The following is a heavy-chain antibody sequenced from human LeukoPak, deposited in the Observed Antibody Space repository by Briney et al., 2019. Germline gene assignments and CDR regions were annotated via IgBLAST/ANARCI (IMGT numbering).Heavy chain of an antibody. CDR2: ISYDGSNK. J-gene: IGHJ4*02. D-gene: IGHD3-3*01. CDR1: GFTFSSYA. V-gene: IGHV3-30*01. CDR3: ASGYYDFWSGYYLGGFDY. Sequence: PVGSLRLSCAASGFTFSSYAMQWVRQAPGTGLEWVAVISYDGSNKYYADSVKGRFTISRDNSKNTLYLQMNSLRAEDTAVYYCASGYYDFWSGYYLGGFDYWGQGTLVTVSS.